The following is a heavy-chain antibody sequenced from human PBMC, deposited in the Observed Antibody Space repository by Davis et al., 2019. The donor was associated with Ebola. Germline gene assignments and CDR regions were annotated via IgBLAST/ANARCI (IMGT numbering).Heavy chain of an antibody. J-gene: IGHJ6*02. CDR3: ARVPRSYDFWSGRYSYHGVDV. D-gene: IGHD3-3*01. Sequence: MPSETLSLTCTVSGGSISTYYWSWIRQPPGKGLEWIGHIYYSESTNYKSSLKSRVTISVDTSKNQFSLKLSSLTAADTAVYYCARVPRSYDFWSGRYSYHGVDVWGQGTTVTVS. CDR2: IYYSEST. V-gene: IGHV4-59*01. CDR1: GGSISTYY.